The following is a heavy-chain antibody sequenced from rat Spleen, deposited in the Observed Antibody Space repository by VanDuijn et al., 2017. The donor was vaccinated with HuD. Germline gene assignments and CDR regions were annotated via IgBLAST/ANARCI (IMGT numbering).Heavy chain of an antibody. Sequence: QVQLKESGPGLVQPSQTLSLTCTVSGFSLTSYHINCGRQPPGKGLEGMGIIWTGGSTAYNSLLKSRLSITRDTSKSQVCLKMNRLQTEDTATYSCARRGNGYFDYWGQGVMVTVSS. CDR2: IWTGGST. CDR3: ARRGNGYFDY. CDR1: GFSLTSYH. V-gene: IGHV2-43*01. D-gene: IGHD1-11*01. J-gene: IGHJ2*01.